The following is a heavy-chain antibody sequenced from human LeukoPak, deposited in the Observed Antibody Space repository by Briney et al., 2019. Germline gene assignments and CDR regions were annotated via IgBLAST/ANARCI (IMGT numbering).Heavy chain of an antibody. Sequence: GGSLRLSCAASGFTFSSYSMNWVRQAPGKGLDWVSSISSSSSYIYYADSVKGRFTISRDNAKNSLYLQMNSLRAEDTAVYYCWGFGELLRHYYFDYWGQGTLVAVSS. V-gene: IGHV3-21*01. D-gene: IGHD3-10*01. CDR3: WGFGELLRHYYFDY. J-gene: IGHJ4*02. CDR2: ISSSSSYI. CDR1: GFTFSSYS.